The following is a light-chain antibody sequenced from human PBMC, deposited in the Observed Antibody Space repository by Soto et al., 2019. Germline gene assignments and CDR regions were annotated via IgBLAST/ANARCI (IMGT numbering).Light chain of an antibody. CDR3: MQGTHWPWT. CDR1: QSLIHSDGNTY. Sequence: DVVMTQSPLSLPVTLGQPASISCRSSQSLIHSDGNTYLNWFQQRPGQSPRRLIYEVSDRDSGGPGRSSGSGSCTAFTLKIRRVEAEDVGVYYCMQGTHWPWTFGKGTEVLIK. J-gene: IGKJ1*01. V-gene: IGKV2-30*02. CDR2: EVS.